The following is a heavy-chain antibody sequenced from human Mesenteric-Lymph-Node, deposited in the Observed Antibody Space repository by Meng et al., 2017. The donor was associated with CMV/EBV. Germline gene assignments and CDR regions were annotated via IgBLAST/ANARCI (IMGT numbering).Heavy chain of an antibody. D-gene: IGHD4-17*01. CDR2: INSDGTKI. J-gene: IGHJ5*02. CDR3: AKAAVSGLEFDP. CDR1: GFTFSRSE. Sequence: GGSLRLSCAASGFTFSRSEMSWVRQAPGKGLEWVAYINSDGTKIYYADSVNGRFTISRDNSKNTLYLQMNSLRPEDTAAYYCAKAAVSGLEFDPRGQGTLVTVSS. V-gene: IGHV3-48*03.